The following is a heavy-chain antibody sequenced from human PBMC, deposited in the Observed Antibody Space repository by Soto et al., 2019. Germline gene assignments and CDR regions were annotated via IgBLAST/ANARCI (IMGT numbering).Heavy chain of an antibody. J-gene: IGHJ6*02. Sequence: GGSLRLSCAASGFTFTNYAMSWVRQAPGKGLEWVSGISDSGGSTYYGDSVKGRFTISRDSSRKTLFLQMNSLRAEDTAIYYCAKVAGYYYTMDVWGQGTKVTVSS. V-gene: IGHV3-23*01. CDR3: AKVAGYYYTMDV. CDR2: ISDSGGST. CDR1: GFTFTNYA.